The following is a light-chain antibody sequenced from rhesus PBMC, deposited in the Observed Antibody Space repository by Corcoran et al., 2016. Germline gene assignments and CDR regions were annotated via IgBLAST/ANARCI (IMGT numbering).Light chain of an antibody. CDR1: QSVSSW. Sequence: DIQMTQSPSSLSASVGDTVTITCRASQSVSSWLAWYQQKPGKAPELLVYRASSLQTGVPSRFSGSGSGTDFTITISSLESEDFATYYCQQYSSSPPWTFGQGTKVEFK. CDR2: RAS. J-gene: IGKJ1*01. CDR3: QQYSSSPPWT. V-gene: IGKV1-22*01.